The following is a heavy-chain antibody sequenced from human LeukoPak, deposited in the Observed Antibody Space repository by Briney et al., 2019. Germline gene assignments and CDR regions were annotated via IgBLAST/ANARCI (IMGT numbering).Heavy chain of an antibody. V-gene: IGHV1-2*06. J-gene: IGHJ4*02. CDR3: ARDPPRMKQQLVGDY. CDR1: GYTFTGYD. CDR2: INPNSGGT. D-gene: IGHD6-13*01. Sequence: ASVKVSCKASGYTFTGYDMHWVRQAPGQGLEWMGRINPNSGGTNYAQKFQGRVTMTRDTSISTAYMELSRLRSDDTAVYYCARDPPRMKQQLVGDYWGQGTLVTVSS.